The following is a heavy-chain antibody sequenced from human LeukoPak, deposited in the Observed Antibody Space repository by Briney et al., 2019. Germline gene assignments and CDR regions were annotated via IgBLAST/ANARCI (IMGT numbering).Heavy chain of an antibody. J-gene: IGHJ3*02. CDR1: GGSVSSGTYY. V-gene: IGHV4-61*02. D-gene: IGHD6-19*01. Sequence: SQTLSLTCTVSGGSVSSGTYYWSWIRQPARKGLEWIGRIYTSGSTNYNPSLKSRITISIDTSKNQFSLKLSSVTAADTAVYYCARDSGSGWFYEAFDIWGQGTIVIVSS. CDR3: ARDSGSGWFYEAFDI. CDR2: IYTSGST.